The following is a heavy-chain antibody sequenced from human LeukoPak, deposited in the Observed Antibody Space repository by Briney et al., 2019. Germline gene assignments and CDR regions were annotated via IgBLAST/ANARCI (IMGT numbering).Heavy chain of an antibody. V-gene: IGHV3-74*01. CDR3: ARAGGDYYDSSGYYDNYYYMDV. J-gene: IGHJ6*03. Sequence: PGGSLRLSCAASGFTFSRYWMHWVRQAPGKGRVWVSRIYSYGSSTSYADSVKGRFTISRDNAKNTLYLQMNSLRAEDTAVYYCARAGGDYYDSSGYYDNYYYMDVWGKGTTVTTSS. CDR1: GFTFSRYW. CDR2: IYSYGSST. D-gene: IGHD3-22*01.